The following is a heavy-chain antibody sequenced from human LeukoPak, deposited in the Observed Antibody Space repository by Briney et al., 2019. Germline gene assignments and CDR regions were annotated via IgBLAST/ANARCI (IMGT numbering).Heavy chain of an antibody. D-gene: IGHD1-26*01. J-gene: IGHJ5*02. CDR3: TRDSGTYNGFDP. CDR1: GFTFSGSA. Sequence: GGSLRLSCAASGFTFSGSAIHWVRQSYGKGLEWVGQIDKKDKGYATATAYAASVKGRFTISRDDSINTAYLQMKSLKTEDTALYYCTRDSGTYNGFDPWGQGTLVTVSS. V-gene: IGHV3-73*01. CDR2: IDKKDKGYATAT.